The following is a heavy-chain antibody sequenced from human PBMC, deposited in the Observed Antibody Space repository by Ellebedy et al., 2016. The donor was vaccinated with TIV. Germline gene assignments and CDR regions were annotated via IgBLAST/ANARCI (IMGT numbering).Heavy chain of an antibody. J-gene: IGHJ3*01. CDR2: IKKKPKSYTT. D-gene: IGHD2-15*01. CDR3: AREMGSRGSDDSLDF. V-gene: IGHV3-72*01. Sequence: GESLKISCAASGFTFSGYYIDWVRPAPGKGREGVGRIKKKPKSYTTEYAASVKGRFTFSRDDSKNSVYLQMKSLETEDTAVYYCAREMGSRGSDDSLDFWGQGTMVTVSS. CDR1: GFTFSGYY.